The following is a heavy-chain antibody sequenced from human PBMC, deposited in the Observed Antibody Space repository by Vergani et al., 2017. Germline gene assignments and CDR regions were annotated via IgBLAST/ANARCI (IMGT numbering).Heavy chain of an antibody. Sequence: EVQLLESGGDLVQPGGSLRLSCAASGFTFNHYAMNWVRQAPGKGLEWVSGISGGGGSTYYAGSVKGRFTISRDSSKNTLYLQMNSLSAGDTAVYYCAKANPRNSGYDYLYYYHAMDVWCQGTTVTVSS. D-gene: IGHD5-12*01. CDR3: AKANPRNSGYDYLYYYHAMDV. V-gene: IGHV3-23*01. CDR1: GFTFNHYA. CDR2: ISGGGGST. J-gene: IGHJ6*02.